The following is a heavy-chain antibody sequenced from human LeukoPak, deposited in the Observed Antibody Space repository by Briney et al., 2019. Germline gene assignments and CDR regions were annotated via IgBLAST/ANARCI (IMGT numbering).Heavy chain of an antibody. J-gene: IGHJ3*02. V-gene: IGHV5-51*01. CDR3: ARRDQDPAMAPDAFDI. CDR1: GYSFTSYW. CDR2: IYPGDSDT. D-gene: IGHD5-18*01. Sequence: GESLKISCKGSGYSFTSYWIGWVRQMPGKGLEWMGIIYPGDSDTRYSPSFQGQVTISADKSISTAYLQWSSLKASDTAMYYCARRDQDPAMAPDAFDIWGQGTMVTVSS.